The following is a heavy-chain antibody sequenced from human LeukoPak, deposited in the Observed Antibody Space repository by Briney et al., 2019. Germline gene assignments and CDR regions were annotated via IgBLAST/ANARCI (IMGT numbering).Heavy chain of an antibody. CDR2: IWYDGSNK. CDR3: AREGVGVYFDY. J-gene: IGHJ4*02. D-gene: IGHD3-10*01. CDR1: GFTFSSYG. Sequence: GKSLRLSCAASGFTFSSYGMHWVRQAPGKGLEWVAVIWYDGSNKYYADSVKGRFTISRDNSKNTLYLQMNSLRAEDTAVYYCAREGVGVYFDYWGQGTLVTVSS. V-gene: IGHV3-33*01.